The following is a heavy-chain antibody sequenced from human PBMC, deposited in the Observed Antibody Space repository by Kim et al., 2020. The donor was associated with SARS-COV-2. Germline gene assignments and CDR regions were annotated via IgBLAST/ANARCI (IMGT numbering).Heavy chain of an antibody. D-gene: IGHD2-21*01. V-gene: IGHV2-5*01. CDR3: AHRNIQLFDY. CDR1: GFSLSTSGVG. CDR2: IYWSDER. J-gene: IGHJ4*02. Sequence: SGPTLVKPTETLTLTCTFSGFSLSTSGVGVGWIRQPPGKALEWLAIIYWSDERHYSPSLNSRLTITKDTSKNQVFLTMTNMDPVDTATYYCAHRNIQLFDYWGQGTLVTVSS.